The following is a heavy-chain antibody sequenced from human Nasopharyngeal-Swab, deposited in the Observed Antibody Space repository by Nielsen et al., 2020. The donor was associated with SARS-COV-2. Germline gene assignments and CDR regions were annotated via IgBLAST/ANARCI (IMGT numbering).Heavy chain of an antibody. Sequence: GESLKISCAASGFAFSSYAMSWVRQAPGRGLEWVSTISGSGASTYYAASVKGRFTMSRDNSKNTLYLQMNSLRAEDTAIYYCARENYFGSGTLASYDVWGQGTMVTVSS. D-gene: IGHD3-10*01. CDR1: GFAFSSYA. V-gene: IGHV3-23*01. CDR2: ISGSGAST. CDR3: ARENYFGSGTLASYDV. J-gene: IGHJ3*01.